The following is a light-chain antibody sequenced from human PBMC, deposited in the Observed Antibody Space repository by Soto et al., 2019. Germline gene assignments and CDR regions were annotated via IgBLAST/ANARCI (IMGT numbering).Light chain of an antibody. Sequence: DSVLTQSPPSLTVTPGEPASISCTSRESHLHRKGNTLLDWYLQKPGQSPQLXSYLGSSRSSGVPDRCSGSGSGTDFTLKIDRVEAEDVGTYYCMQGLQTPPAFGQGTRLEIK. CDR1: ESHLHRKGNTL. V-gene: IGKV2-28*01. CDR2: LGS. J-gene: IGKJ5*01. CDR3: MQGLQTPPA.